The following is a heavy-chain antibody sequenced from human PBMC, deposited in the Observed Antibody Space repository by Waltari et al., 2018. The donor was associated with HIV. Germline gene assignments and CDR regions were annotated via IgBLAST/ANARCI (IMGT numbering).Heavy chain of an antibody. V-gene: IGHV3-74*01. CDR2: ISGDGSTT. CDR3: ARGCQIFCSGGTCYSHY. CDR1: GFTFSNYW. Sequence: EVQLVESGGGLVQPGGCLRLSCAASGFTFSNYWMHWVRHAPGKGLVWVAHISGDGSTTNYADSVKGRSTISRDNAKNTLYLQMTSLRAEDTAVYYCARGCQIFCSGGTCYSHYWGQGNLATVSS. D-gene: IGHD2-15*01. J-gene: IGHJ4*02.